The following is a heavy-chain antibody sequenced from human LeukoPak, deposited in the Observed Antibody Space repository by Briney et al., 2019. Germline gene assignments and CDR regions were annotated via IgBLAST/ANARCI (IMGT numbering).Heavy chain of an antibody. J-gene: IGHJ6*02. CDR3: ARGPYHDYVWGSFLPPPDYGMDV. CDR1: GFTFSSYS. CDR2: ISSSSSYI. Sequence: GGSLRLSCAASGFTFSSYSMNWVRQAPGKGLEWVSSISSSSSYIYYADSVKGRFTISRDNAKNSLYLQMNSLRAEDTAVYYCARGPYHDYVWGSFLPPPDYGMDVWGQGTTVTVSS. V-gene: IGHV3-21*01. D-gene: IGHD3-16*01.